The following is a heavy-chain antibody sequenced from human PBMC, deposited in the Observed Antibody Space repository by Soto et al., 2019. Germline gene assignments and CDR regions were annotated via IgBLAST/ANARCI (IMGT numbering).Heavy chain of an antibody. J-gene: IGHJ6*02. CDR1: GFTFGSYA. V-gene: IGHV3-23*01. Sequence: PGGSLRLACAASGFTFGSYAMSCVRQAPGKGLEWVSAISGSGGSTYYADSVKGRFTISRDNSKNTLYLQTNSLRAEDTAVYYCAKGGVAKGYGMDVWGQGPPVTVS. CDR3: AKGGVAKGYGMDV. CDR2: ISGSGGST. D-gene: IGHD5-12*01.